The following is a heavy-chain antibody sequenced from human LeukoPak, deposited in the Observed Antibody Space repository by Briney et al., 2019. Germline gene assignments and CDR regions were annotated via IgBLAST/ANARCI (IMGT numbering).Heavy chain of an antibody. CDR2: IYHSGSS. Sequence: SETLSLTCAVSGGSISSGNWWSWVRQPPGKGLEWIGEIYHSGSSNYNPSLKSRVPISVDKSKNQFSLKVSSVTAADTAVYYCARDLGYCSYVRCDDYWGQGTLVTVSS. D-gene: IGHD2-15*01. J-gene: IGHJ4*02. CDR1: GGSISSGNW. V-gene: IGHV4-4*02. CDR3: ARDLGYCSYVRCDDY.